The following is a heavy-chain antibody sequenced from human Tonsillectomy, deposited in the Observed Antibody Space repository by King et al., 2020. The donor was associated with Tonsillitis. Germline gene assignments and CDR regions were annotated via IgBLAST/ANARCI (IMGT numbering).Heavy chain of an antibody. CDR2: IYYSGST. Sequence: VQLQESGPGLVKPSETLSLTCTVSGGSISSYYWSWIRQPPGKGLEWIGYIYYSGSTNYNPSLKSRVTISVDTSKNQFSLKLSSVTAADTAVYYCASYYYDSSGYNYWYFDLRGRGTLVTVSS. J-gene: IGHJ2*01. CDR1: GGSISSYY. V-gene: IGHV4-59*01. CDR3: ASYYYDSSGYNYWYFDL. D-gene: IGHD3-22*01.